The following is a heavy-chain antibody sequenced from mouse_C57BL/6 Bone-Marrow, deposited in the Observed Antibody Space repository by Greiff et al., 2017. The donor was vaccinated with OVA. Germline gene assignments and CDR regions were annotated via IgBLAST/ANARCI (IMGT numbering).Heavy chain of an antibody. D-gene: IGHD2-3*01. CDR1: GYTFTSYG. CDR3: ARWLLPFDY. V-gene: IGHV1-81*01. J-gene: IGHJ2*01. Sequence: QVQLQQSGAELARPGASVKLSCKASGYTFTSYGISWVKQRTGQGLDWIGEIYPRSGNTYYNEKFKGKATLSADKSSSTAYMELRSLTSEDSAVYFCARWLLPFDYWGQGTTLTVSS. CDR2: IYPRSGNT.